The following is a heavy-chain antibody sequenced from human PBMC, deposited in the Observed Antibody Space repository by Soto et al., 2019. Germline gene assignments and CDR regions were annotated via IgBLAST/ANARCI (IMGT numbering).Heavy chain of an antibody. V-gene: IGHV3-23*01. D-gene: IGHD1-1*01. Sequence: PGGSLRLSCAASGFTFATYAMSWVRQAPGKGLEWVSAISATGISTHYADSVKGWVTISRDNSANTLSLEMSSLTAEDTAVYYCSRDKDTNSWTGFDFWGHGTLVTLSS. CDR1: GFTFATYA. CDR3: SRDKDTNSWTGFDF. CDR2: ISATGIST. J-gene: IGHJ4*01.